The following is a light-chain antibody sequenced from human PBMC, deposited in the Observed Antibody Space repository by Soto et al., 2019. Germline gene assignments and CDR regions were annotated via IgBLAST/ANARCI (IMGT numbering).Light chain of an antibody. Sequence: DIQMTQSPSTLSASVGDRVTITCRASQSISYWLAWYQQRPGKAPRLLIYKASSLQSGVPLRFSGSGSGTEFTLTISSLQPDDFATYFCLQYNYYPLTFGGGTKVEI. CDR3: LQYNYYPLT. CDR2: KAS. CDR1: QSISYW. V-gene: IGKV1-5*03. J-gene: IGKJ4*01.